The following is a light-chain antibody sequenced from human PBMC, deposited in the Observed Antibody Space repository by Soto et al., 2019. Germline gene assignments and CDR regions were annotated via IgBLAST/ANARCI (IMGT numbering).Light chain of an antibody. J-gene: IGKJ3*01. CDR2: DAS. Sequence: EAEMTQSPSTLSVSPGERPTLSCRASQSVSSNLAWYQQKPGQAPRLLIYDASTRATGIPARFSGSGSGTEFTLTISSLQSEDFAVYYCQQYNTWPLTFGRGTKVDIK. CDR3: QQYNTWPLT. CDR1: QSVSSN. V-gene: IGKV3-15*01.